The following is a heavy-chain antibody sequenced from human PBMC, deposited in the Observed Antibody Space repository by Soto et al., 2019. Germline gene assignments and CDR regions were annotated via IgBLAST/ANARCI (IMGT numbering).Heavy chain of an antibody. CDR2: IIPIFGTA. V-gene: IGHV1-69*01. CDR1: GGTFSSYA. J-gene: IGHJ3*02. CDR3: AREIVVVTAMRDAFDI. D-gene: IGHD2-21*02. Sequence: QVQLVQSGAEVKKPGSSVKVSCKASGGTFSSYAISWVRQAPGQGLEWMGGIIPIFGTANYAQKFQGRVRITADESTSTAYMELSSLRSEDTAVYYCAREIVVVTAMRDAFDIWGQGTMVTVSS.